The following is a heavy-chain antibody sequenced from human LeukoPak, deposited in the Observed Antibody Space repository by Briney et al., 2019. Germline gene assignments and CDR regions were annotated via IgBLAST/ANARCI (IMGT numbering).Heavy chain of an antibody. V-gene: IGHV4-59*08. D-gene: IGHD3-16*01. CDR3: ARLYDYVWGSSLYFDY. CDR1: GGSISSYY. Sequence: SETLFLTCTVSGGSISSYYWSWIRQPPGKGLEWIGYIYYSGSTNYNPSLKSRVTISVDTSKNQFSLKLSSVTAADTAVYYCARLYDYVWGSSLYFDYWGQGTLVTVSS. CDR2: IYYSGST. J-gene: IGHJ4*02.